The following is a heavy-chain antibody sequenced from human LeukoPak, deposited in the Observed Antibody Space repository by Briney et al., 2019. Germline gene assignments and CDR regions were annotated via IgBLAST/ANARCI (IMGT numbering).Heavy chain of an antibody. CDR2: IYHSGST. CDR3: ARDRDSSGWYIFY. CDR1: GGSISSSNW. D-gene: IGHD6-19*01. V-gene: IGHV4-4*02. Sequence: PSETLSLTCAVSGGSISSSNWWSWVRQPPGMGLEWIGEIYHSGSTNYNPSLKSRVTISVDKSKNQFSLKLSSVTAADTAVCYCARDRDSSGWYIFYWGQGTLVTVSS. J-gene: IGHJ4*02.